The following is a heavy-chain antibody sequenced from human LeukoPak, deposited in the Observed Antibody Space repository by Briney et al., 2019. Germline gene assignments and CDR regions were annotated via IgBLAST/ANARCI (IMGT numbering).Heavy chain of an antibody. CDR3: ARHYYGSGSYYKVTRADYYYGMDV. D-gene: IGHD3-10*01. J-gene: IGHJ6*04. Sequence: GESLKISCKGSGYSFTSYWIGWVRQMPGKGLEWMGVIYPGDSDTRYSPSFQGQVTISADKSISTAYLQWSSLKASDTAMYYCARHYYGSGSYYKVTRADYYYGMDVWGKGTTVTVSS. V-gene: IGHV5-51*01. CDR1: GYSFTSYW. CDR2: IYPGDSDT.